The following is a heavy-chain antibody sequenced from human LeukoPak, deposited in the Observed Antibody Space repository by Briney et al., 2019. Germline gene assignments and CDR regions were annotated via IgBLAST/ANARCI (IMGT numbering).Heavy chain of an antibody. D-gene: IGHD5-18*01. J-gene: IGHJ4*02. CDR2: IIPIFGTA. V-gene: IGHV1-69*13. Sequence: SVKVSCKASGGTFSSYAISWVRQAPGQGLEWMGGIIPIFGTANYAQKFQGRVTITADESTSTAYMELSSLRSEDTAVYYCARVFVDTAMVIGYWGQGTLVTVSS. CDR1: GGTFSSYA. CDR3: ARVFVDTAMVIGY.